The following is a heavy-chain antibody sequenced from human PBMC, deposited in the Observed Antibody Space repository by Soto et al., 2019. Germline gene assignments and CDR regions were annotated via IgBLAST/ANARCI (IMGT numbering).Heavy chain of an antibody. D-gene: IGHD6-19*01. V-gene: IGHV1-69*13. J-gene: IGHJ6*02. CDR3: ARGSIGSGKGYYYYYGMDV. CDR2: VIPIFGTA. CDR1: GGTFSSYA. Sequence: SVKVSCKASGGTFSSYAISWVRQAPGQGLEWMGGVIPIFGTANYAQKFQGRVTITADESTSTAYMELSSLRPEDTAVYYCARGSIGSGKGYYYYYGMDVWGQGTTVTVSS.